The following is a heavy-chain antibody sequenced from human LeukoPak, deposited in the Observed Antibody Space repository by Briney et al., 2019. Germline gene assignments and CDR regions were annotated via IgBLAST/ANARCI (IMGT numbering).Heavy chain of an antibody. J-gene: IGHJ6*02. CDR1: GYTFTSYD. CDR3: ARGGAMVRGVIIKNYYYYYGMDV. D-gene: IGHD3-10*01. Sequence: ASVKVSCKASGYTFTSYDITWVRQATGQGLEWMGWMNPNSGNTGYAQKFQGRVTMTRNTSISTAYMELSSLRSEDTAVYYCARGGAMVRGVIIKNYYYYYGMDVWGQGTTVTVSS. V-gene: IGHV1-8*01. CDR2: MNPNSGNT.